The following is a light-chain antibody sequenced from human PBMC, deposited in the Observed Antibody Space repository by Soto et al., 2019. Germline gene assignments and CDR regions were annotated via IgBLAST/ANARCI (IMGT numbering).Light chain of an antibody. Sequence: DIQVTQSPSSLSASLGDRVTITCRASQAFEIVLGCFKQKPGKAPKGLIYAAPSLQSGVPSRFSGSGSGTEFTLTISSLQPEDFATYYCLQHNEYPLAFGGGTTVEI. V-gene: IGKV1-17*01. J-gene: IGKJ4*01. CDR3: LQHNEYPLA. CDR2: AAP. CDR1: QAFEIV.